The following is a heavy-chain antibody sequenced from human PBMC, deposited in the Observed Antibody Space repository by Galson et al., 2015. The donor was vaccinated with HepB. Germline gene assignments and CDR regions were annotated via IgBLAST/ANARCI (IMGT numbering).Heavy chain of an antibody. J-gene: IGHJ4*02. V-gene: IGHV3-21*01. CDR3: VRKDDSWSAADPS. CDR2: ISSSSSYI. Sequence: SLRLSCAASGFTFSSYSMNWVRQAPGKGLEWVSSISSSSSYIYYADSVKGRFTISRDNAKNSLYLQMNSLRAEDTAVYFCVRKDDSWSAADPSWGPGTLGT. CDR1: GFTFSSYS. D-gene: IGHD3-3*01.